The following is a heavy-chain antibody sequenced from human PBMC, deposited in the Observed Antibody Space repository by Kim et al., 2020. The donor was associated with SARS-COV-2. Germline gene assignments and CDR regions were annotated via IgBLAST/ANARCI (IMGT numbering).Heavy chain of an antibody. V-gene: IGHV4-34*01. D-gene: IGHD3-10*01. CDR2: INHSGST. CDR3: ARPLGTMVRWFDP. CDR1: GGSFSGYY. J-gene: IGHJ5*02. Sequence: SETLSLTCAVYGGSFSGYYWSWIRQPPGKGLEWIGEINHSGSTNYNPSLKSRVTISVDTSKNQFSLKLSSVTAADTAVYYCARPLGTMVRWFDPWGQGTLVTVSS.